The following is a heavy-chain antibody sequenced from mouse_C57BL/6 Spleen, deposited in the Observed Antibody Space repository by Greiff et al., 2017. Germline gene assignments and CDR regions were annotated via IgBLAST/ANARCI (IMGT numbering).Heavy chain of an antibody. V-gene: IGHV1-81*01. CDR2: IYPRSGNT. CDR3: ARRGDSNYVRAMDY. Sequence: QVQLQQSGAELARPGASVKLSCTASGYTFTSYGISWVKQRTGQGLEWIGEIYPRSGNTYYNEKFKGKATLTADKSSSTAYMELRSLTSEDAAVYFCARRGDSNYVRAMDYWGHGTSVTVAS. D-gene: IGHD2-5*01. J-gene: IGHJ4*01. CDR1: GYTFTSYG.